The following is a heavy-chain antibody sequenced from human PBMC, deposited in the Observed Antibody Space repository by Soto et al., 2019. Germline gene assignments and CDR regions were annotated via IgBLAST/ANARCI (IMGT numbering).Heavy chain of an antibody. D-gene: IGHD6-13*01. CDR1: GGSISSSSYY. V-gene: IGHV4-39*01. J-gene: IGHJ6*02. CDR3: ARPGVLVAAGFLEDYGMDV. CDR2: IYYSGST. Sequence: SETLSLTCTVSGGSISSSSYYRGWIRQPPGKGLEWIGSIYYSGSTYYNPSLKSRVTISVDTSKNQFSLKLSSVTAADTAVYYCARPGVLVAAGFLEDYGMDVWGQGTTVTVSS.